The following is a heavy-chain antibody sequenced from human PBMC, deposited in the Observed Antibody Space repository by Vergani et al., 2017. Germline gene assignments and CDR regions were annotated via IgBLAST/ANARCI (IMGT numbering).Heavy chain of an antibody. D-gene: IGHD1-1*01. Sequence: QLQLQESGPGLVKTSETLSLICTVSGGSIHPSSSFWGWFRQSPGKGLEWIGSINYVGRTYYIPSLQSRATVFVDTSKNQFSLTLPSVTAADTAVYSCARGRGYNWYFDLWGRGTLVTVSS. CDR2: INYVGRT. CDR1: GGSIHPSSSF. V-gene: IGHV4-39*01. CDR3: ARGRGYNWYFDL. J-gene: IGHJ2*01.